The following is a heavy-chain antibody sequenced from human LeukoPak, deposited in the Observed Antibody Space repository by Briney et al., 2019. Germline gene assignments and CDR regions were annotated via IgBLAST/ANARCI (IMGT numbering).Heavy chain of an antibody. D-gene: IGHD2-15*01. Sequence: ASVKVSCKASGYTFIGYYLHWVRQAPGQGLEWKGWINPHNGDTNYAQKFQGRVTMTRDTSITTAYMELSRLKSDDTAVYYCATVRDIVVGGGPYYFDYWGQGTLVTVSS. J-gene: IGHJ4*02. CDR3: ATVRDIVVGGGPYYFDY. CDR1: GYTFIGYY. V-gene: IGHV1-2*02. CDR2: INPHNGDT.